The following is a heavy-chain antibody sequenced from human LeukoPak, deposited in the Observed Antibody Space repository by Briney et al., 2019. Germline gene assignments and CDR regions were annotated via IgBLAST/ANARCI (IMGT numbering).Heavy chain of an antibody. CDR3: ARVYCSSTSCYTPYYFDY. J-gene: IGHJ4*02. V-gene: IGHV4-59*01. CDR1: GRSISSYY. Sequence: SETLSLTCTVSGRSISSYYWSWIRQPPGKGLEGIGYIYYSGSTNYNPSLKSRVTISVGTSKNQLSLKLSSVTAADTAVYYCARVYCSSTSCYTPYYFDYWGQGTLVTVSS. D-gene: IGHD2-2*02. CDR2: IYYSGST.